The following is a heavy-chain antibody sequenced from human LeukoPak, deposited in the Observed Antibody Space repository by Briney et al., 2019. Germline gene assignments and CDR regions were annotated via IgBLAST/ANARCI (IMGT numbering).Heavy chain of an antibody. Sequence: SETLSLTCTVSGGSISRYYWSWIRQPPGKGLEWNGYIYYSGSTNYNPSLKSRVTISAATSKTQFSLKLSSVTAADSAVYYCGRYSSSSGYFDYWGQGALVTVSS. V-gene: IGHV4-59*01. D-gene: IGHD6-6*01. J-gene: IGHJ4*02. CDR2: IYYSGST. CDR1: GGSISRYY. CDR3: GRYSSSSGYFDY.